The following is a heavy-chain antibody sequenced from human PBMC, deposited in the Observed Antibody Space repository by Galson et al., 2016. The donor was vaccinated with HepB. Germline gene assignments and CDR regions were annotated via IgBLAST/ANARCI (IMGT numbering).Heavy chain of an antibody. D-gene: IGHD5-12*01. J-gene: IGHJ4*02. CDR2: IPGSGGST. CDR1: GFSFNMYA. Sequence: SLRLSCAGSGFSFNMYAMTWVRQAPGKGLEWVSGIPGSGGSTHYADSVKGRFTISRDNSTNTLFLQMNSLRAEDSARYDCAKERGLWLRFFDSWGQGTLVTVSS. V-gene: IGHV3-23*01. CDR3: AKERGLWLRFFDS.